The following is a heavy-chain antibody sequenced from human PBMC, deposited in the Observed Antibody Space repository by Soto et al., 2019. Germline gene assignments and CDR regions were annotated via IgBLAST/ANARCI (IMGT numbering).Heavy chain of an antibody. V-gene: IGHV1-24*01. CDR1: GYTLTELS. J-gene: IGHJ6*02. CDR3: ATPGYGDPDYYYYGMEV. CDR2: FDPEDGET. D-gene: IGHD4-17*01. Sequence: GASVKFSCKVSGYTLTELSMHWVRQAPGKGLEWMGGFDPEDGETIYAQKFQVRVTTTEDTSTDTAYMELSSLRSEDTAVYYCATPGYGDPDYYYYGMEVWGQGTKVTVS.